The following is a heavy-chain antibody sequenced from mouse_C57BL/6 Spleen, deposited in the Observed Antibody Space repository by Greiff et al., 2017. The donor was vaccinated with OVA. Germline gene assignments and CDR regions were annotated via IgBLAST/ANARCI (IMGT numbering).Heavy chain of an antibody. D-gene: IGHD1-2*01. V-gene: IGHV1-82*01. CDR2: IYPGDGDT. CDR3: ARGGSITTDGNFDY. J-gene: IGHJ2*01. CDR1: GYAFSSSW. Sequence: QVQLQQSGPELVKPGASVKISCKASGYAFSSSWMNWVKQRPGKGLEWIGRIYPGDGDTNYNGKFKGKATLTADKSSSTAYMQLSSLTSEDSAVYFCARGGSITTDGNFDYWGQGTTLTVSS.